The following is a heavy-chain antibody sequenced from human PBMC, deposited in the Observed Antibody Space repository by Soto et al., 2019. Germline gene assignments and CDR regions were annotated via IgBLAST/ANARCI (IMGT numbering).Heavy chain of an antibody. Sequence: GASVKVSCKASGYTFTSYGISWVRQAPGQGLEWMGWISAYNGNTNYAQKLQGRVTMTTDTSTSTAYMELRSLRSDDTAVYYCARPFMVRYFDRPNRGQPQDPDAFDIWGQGIMVTVSS. D-gene: IGHD3-9*01. J-gene: IGHJ3*02. CDR1: GYTFTSYG. CDR3: ARPFMVRYFDRPNRGQPQDPDAFDI. V-gene: IGHV1-18*01. CDR2: ISAYNGNT.